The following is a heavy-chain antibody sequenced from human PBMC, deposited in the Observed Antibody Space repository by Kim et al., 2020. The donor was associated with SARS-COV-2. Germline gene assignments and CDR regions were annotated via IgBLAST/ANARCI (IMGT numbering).Heavy chain of an antibody. J-gene: IGHJ3*02. V-gene: IGHV4-31*02. D-gene: IGHD4-17*01. Sequence: PSRQSRVTISVDTSKNQFSLKLSSVTAADTAVYYCARERDNYGDRDAFDIWGQGTMVTVSS. CDR3: ARERDNYGDRDAFDI.